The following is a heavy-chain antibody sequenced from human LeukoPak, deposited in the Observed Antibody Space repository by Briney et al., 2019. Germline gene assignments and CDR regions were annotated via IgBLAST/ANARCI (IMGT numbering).Heavy chain of an antibody. CDR2: ISDIGSI. Sequence: SETLSLTCTVSGGSISSYYWSWIRQPPGKGLEWIAYISDIGSINYNPSLKSRVTISLDTSKNQFSLKLGSVTAADAAVYYCAGHHPRNTVDFWGQGTLVTVSS. D-gene: IGHD2/OR15-2a*01. V-gene: IGHV4-59*08. CDR3: AGHHPRNTVDF. CDR1: GGSISSYY. J-gene: IGHJ4*02.